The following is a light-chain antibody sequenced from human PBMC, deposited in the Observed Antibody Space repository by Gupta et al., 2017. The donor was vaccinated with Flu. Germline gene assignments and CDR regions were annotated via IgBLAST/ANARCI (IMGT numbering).Light chain of an antibody. CDR1: QSIRGR. Sequence: DIQMTQSPSTLSASVGDRVTITCRASQSIRGRLPCHQWKLLKAPNLLIYKASSSASAVPSTFSGSGSRTEFTLTIISMLPHDFATYYCHQEDSCWLTFGAGTEVEIK. V-gene: IGKV1-5*03. J-gene: IGKJ4*01. CDR3: HQEDSCWLT. CDR2: KAS.